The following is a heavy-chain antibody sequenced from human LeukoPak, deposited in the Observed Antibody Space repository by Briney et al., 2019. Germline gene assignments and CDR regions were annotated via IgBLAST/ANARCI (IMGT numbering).Heavy chain of an antibody. CDR3: ARAVAGIPSDF. J-gene: IGHJ4*02. V-gene: IGHV3-11*01. D-gene: IGHD6-19*01. CDR2: ISASATTI. CDR1: GFTFSNYY. Sequence: GGSLRLSYAPSGFTFSNYYMGWIRQAPGKGLEWVSYISASATTIYYADSVKGRFTISRDNAKNSLYLQMNSLRAEDTALYYCARAVAGIPSDFWGQGTLVTVSS.